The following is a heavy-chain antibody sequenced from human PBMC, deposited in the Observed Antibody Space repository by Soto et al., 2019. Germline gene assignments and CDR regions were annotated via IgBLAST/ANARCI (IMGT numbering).Heavy chain of an antibody. CDR1: GGSISTSRSY. J-gene: IGHJ5*02. Sequence: SETLXXXXXVSGGSISTSRSYWAWIRQPPGKGLEWLANIFYSGSTFYNTSLASRVSVSVDTSKNEFSLKLRSVTAADTAVYYCARQPTTGDTDLWFDPWGQGTLVTVAS. CDR3: ARQPTTGDTDLWFDP. V-gene: IGHV4-39*01. CDR2: IFYSGST. D-gene: IGHD2-21*01.